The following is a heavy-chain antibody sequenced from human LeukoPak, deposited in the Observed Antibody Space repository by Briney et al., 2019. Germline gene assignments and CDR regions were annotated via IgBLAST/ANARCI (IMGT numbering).Heavy chain of an antibody. CDR3: ARHRSSSWSDFDY. CDR1: GYSFTSYW. Sequence: GESLKISSKGSGYSFTSYWIGWVRQMPGKGREWMGIIYPGDSDTRYSPSFQGQVTISADKSISTAYLQWSSLKASDTAMYYCARHRSSSWSDFDYWGQGTLVTVSS. J-gene: IGHJ4*02. CDR2: IYPGDSDT. V-gene: IGHV5-51*01. D-gene: IGHD6-13*01.